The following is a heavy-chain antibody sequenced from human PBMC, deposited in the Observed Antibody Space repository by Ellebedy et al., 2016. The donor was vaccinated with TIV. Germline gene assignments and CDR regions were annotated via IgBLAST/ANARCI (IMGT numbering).Heavy chain of an antibody. CDR1: GFTFSSYA. CDR2: ISAGGGST. D-gene: IGHD6-19*01. J-gene: IGHJ3*02. Sequence: GESLKISXAASGFTFSSYAMTWVRQAPGKGLEWVSTISAGGGSTYYADSVKGRFTISRDNSKNTLYLQMNSLRAEDTAVYYCAKDRHGWYQDAFDIWGQGTMVTVSS. V-gene: IGHV3-23*01. CDR3: AKDRHGWYQDAFDI.